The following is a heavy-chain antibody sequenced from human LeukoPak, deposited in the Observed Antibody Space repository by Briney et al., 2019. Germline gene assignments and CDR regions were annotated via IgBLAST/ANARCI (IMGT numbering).Heavy chain of an antibody. D-gene: IGHD3-9*01. CDR2: ISYDGSNK. CDR3: AKDRRYFDWLSDFDY. CDR1: GSTFSSYG. J-gene: IGHJ4*02. Sequence: GRSLRLSCAASGSTFSSYGMHWVRQAPGKGLEWVAVISYDGSNKYYADSVKGRFTISRDNSKNTLYLQMNSLRAEDTAVYYCAKDRRYFDWLSDFDYWGQGTLVTVSS. V-gene: IGHV3-30*18.